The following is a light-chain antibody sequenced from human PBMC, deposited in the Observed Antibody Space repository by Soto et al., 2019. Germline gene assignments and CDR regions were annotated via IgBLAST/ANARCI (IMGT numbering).Light chain of an antibody. CDR2: EVV. Sequence: SVLTQPPSACGSPGQSVNISCTGTKNDIGVYDFVSWYQHHPGKAPRLIIYEVVQRPSGVPDRFSGSKSGNTASLTVSGLQAADEADYFCKSYAGSNTYVFGSGTKVTLL. J-gene: IGLJ1*01. CDR3: KSYAGSNTYV. V-gene: IGLV2-8*01. CDR1: KNDIGVYDF.